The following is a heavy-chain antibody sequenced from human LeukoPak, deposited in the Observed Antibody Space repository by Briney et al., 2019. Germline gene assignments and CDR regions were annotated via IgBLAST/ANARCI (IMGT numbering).Heavy chain of an antibody. CDR1: GGSMSGYY. Sequence: SETLSLTCSVSGGSMSGYYWSWIRQPPGQGLEWIGFIYYRGDTKYNPSLKSRVTILVDTSKNQFSLKLSSVTAADTAVYYCARTGGYSSSWYLNSYYYYYMDVWGKGTTVTVSS. CDR2: IYYRGDT. J-gene: IGHJ6*03. CDR3: ARTGGYSSSWYLNSYYYYYMDV. D-gene: IGHD6-13*01. V-gene: IGHV4-59*08.